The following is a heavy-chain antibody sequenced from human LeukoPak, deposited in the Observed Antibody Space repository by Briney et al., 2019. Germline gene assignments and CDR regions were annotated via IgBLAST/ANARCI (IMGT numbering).Heavy chain of an antibody. CDR2: IYYSGST. CDR1: GGSISNYY. Sequence: HSETLSLTCTVSGGSISNYYWSWIRQPPGKGLEWIGYIYYSGSTNYNPSLKSRVTISVDTSKNQFSLKLSSVTAADTAVYYCARRTYDLWSGDYTGAFDVWGQGTMVTVSS. CDR3: ARRTYDLWSGDYTGAFDV. J-gene: IGHJ3*01. V-gene: IGHV4-59*01. D-gene: IGHD3-3*01.